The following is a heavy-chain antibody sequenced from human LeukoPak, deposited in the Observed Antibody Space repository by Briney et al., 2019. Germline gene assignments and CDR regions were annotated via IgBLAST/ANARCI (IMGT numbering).Heavy chain of an antibody. CDR3: ARGGYYGSGKD. Sequence: GGSLRLSCAASGFTFSSYSMNWVRQAPGKGLEWVSVIYSGGSTYYADSVKGRFTISRDNSKNTLYLQMNSLRAEDTAVYYCARGGYYGSGKDWGQGTLVTVSS. CDR1: GFTFSSYS. V-gene: IGHV3-66*01. CDR2: IYSGGST. J-gene: IGHJ4*02. D-gene: IGHD3-10*01.